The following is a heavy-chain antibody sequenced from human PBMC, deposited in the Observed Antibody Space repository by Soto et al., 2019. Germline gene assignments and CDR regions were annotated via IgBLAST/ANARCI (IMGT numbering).Heavy chain of an antibody. D-gene: IGHD5-18*01. CDR1: GGSISSYY. V-gene: IGHV4-59*01. Sequence: SETLSLTCTVSGGSISSYYWSWIRQPPGKGLEWIGYIYYSGSTNYNPSLKSRVTISVDTSKNQFSLKLSSVTAADTAVYYCARTDVDTAMVIDYWGQGTLVTVSS. CDR3: ARTDVDTAMVIDY. J-gene: IGHJ4*02. CDR2: IYYSGST.